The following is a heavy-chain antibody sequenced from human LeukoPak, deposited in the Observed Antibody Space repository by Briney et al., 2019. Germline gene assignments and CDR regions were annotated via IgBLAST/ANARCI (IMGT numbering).Heavy chain of an antibody. CDR2: IYTSGST. CDR1: GGSISSGSYY. V-gene: IGHV4-61*02. Sequence: PSETLSLTCTVSGGSISSGSYYWSWIRQPAGKGLEWIGRIYTSGSTNYNPSLKSRVTISVNTSKNQFSLKLSSVTAADTAVYYCARVERGSCPSYYYYYMDVWGKGTTVIVSS. D-gene: IGHD2-2*01. J-gene: IGHJ6*03. CDR3: ARVERGSCPSYYYYYMDV.